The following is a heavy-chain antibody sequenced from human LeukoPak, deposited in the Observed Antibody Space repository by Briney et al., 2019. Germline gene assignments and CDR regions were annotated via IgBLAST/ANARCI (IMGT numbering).Heavy chain of an antibody. V-gene: IGHV1-3*01. D-gene: IGHD4-11*01. CDR3: ARGKATVTSFSFDY. J-gene: IGHJ4*02. CDR1: GYTLTSYA. CDR2: INPGNGTT. Sequence: AAVKVSCKASGYTLTSYAMHWVRQAPGQGLEWMGWINPGNGTTQHSQRFKGRVTITRDTSASTAYMELSSLTSEDTAMYYCARGKATVTSFSFDYWGQGILVTVSS.